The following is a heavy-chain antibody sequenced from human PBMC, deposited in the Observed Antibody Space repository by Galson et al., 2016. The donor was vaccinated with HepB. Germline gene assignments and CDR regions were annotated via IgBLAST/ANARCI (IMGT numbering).Heavy chain of an antibody. J-gene: IGHJ4*02. D-gene: IGHD6-19*01. CDR1: GFTFSSYG. V-gene: IGHV3-30*18. CDR2: ISYDGSNE. Sequence: SLRLSCAAPGFTFSSYGMHWVRQAPGKGLERVAAISYDGSNEYYADSVKGRFTISRDNSKNTLYLQMNSLRAEDTALYYCSKEKGTSSGWYGELDYWGQGTLVTVSS. CDR3: SKEKGTSSGWYGELDY.